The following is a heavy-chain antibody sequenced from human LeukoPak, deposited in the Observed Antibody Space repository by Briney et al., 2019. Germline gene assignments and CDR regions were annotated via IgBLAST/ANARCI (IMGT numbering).Heavy chain of an antibody. J-gene: IGHJ4*02. V-gene: IGHV1-8*01. CDR3: ARSGGFDHPFDY. Sequence: ASVKVSCKASGYTFTNYDINWVRQAPGQGLEWMGWMNPNTGNADSVEKFEDRVTMTGNNSISTVYMELSGLRPEDTAVYYCARSGGFDHPFDYWGPGTLVTVPS. D-gene: IGHD3-10*01. CDR2: MNPNTGNA. CDR1: GYTFTNYD.